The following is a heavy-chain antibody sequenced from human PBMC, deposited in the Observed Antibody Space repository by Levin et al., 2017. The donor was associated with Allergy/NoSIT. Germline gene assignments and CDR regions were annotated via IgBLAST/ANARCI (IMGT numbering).Heavy chain of an antibody. Sequence: SCAASGFTFSSYAMSWVRQAPGKGLEWVSAISGSGGSTYYADSVKGRFTISRDNSKNTLYLQMNSLRAEDTALYYCTKYVPTGATSPRYFDYWGQGTLVTVSS. CDR3: TKYVPTGATSPRYFDY. V-gene: IGHV3-23*01. J-gene: IGHJ4*02. CDR1: GFTFSSYA. CDR2: ISGSGGST. D-gene: IGHD1-1*01.